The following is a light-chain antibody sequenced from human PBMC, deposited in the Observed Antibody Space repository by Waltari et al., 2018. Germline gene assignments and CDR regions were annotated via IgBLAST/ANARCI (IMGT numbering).Light chain of an antibody. CDR1: QRIKTN. CDR3: QQYDNWPLT. CDR2: DAS. J-gene: IGKJ5*01. Sequence: ETVMTQSPATLSVYPGERATLSCRASQRIKTNLAWYQQKGGQAPRLLLFDASTTATGISARFSGSGYGTEFTLTISSLQSEDFAVYYCQQYDNWPLTFGQGTRLDIK. V-gene: IGKV3-15*01.